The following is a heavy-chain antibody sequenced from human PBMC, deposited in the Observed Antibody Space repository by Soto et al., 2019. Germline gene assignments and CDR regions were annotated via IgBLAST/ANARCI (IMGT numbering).Heavy chain of an antibody. CDR1: GFDFSGYA. CDR3: AKHQYSFAHYIDH. Sequence: PGGSLRLSCAASGFDFSGYAMSWFRQAPGKGLQWVSVITGGGTSIYYAASVKGRFSIARDKSGNTLVLHMSSLRAEDTALYYCAKHQYSFAHYIDHWGQGTQVTVSS. V-gene: IGHV3-23*01. D-gene: IGHD5-12*01. J-gene: IGHJ4*02. CDR2: ITGGGTSI.